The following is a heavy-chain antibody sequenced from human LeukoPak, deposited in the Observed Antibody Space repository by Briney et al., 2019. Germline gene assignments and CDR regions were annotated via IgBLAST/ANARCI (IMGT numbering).Heavy chain of an antibody. CDR3: ASGLRFSVGVYYYYMDV. V-gene: IGHV1-69*01. J-gene: IGHJ6*03. Sequence: GASVKVSCKASGGTFSSYAISWVRQAPGQGLEWMGGIIPIFGTANYAQKFQGRVTITADESTSTAYMELSSLRSEDTAVYYCASGLRFSVGVYYYYMDVWGKGTTVTVSS. CDR1: GGTFSSYA. CDR2: IIPIFGTA. D-gene: IGHD3-3*01.